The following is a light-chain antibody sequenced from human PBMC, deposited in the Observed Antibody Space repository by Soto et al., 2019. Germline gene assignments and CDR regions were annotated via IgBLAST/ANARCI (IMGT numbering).Light chain of an antibody. Sequence: DNQMTQSPSSLSASVGDRVTITCRASQGISSYLAWFQQKQGNPPKLLIYAASTLQSGVPSRFSGSRSGTDFTLTISSLQPEDFATYYCQQLTNFRFTFGQGTKLDIK. J-gene: IGKJ2*01. CDR3: QQLTNFRFT. CDR1: QGISSY. V-gene: IGKV1-27*01. CDR2: AAS.